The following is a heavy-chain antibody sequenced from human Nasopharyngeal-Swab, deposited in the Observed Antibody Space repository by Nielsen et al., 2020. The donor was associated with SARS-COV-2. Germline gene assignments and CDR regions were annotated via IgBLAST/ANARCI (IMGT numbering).Heavy chain of an antibody. CDR3: ARDPYSSSLPALYYYYYGMDV. CDR2: INAGNGNT. V-gene: IGHV1-3*01. Sequence: ASVKVSCKASGYTFTSYAMHWVRQAPGQRLEWMGWINAGNGNTKYSQKFQGRVTITRDTSASTAYMELSSLRSDDTAVYYCARDPYSSSLPALYYYYYGMDVWGQGTTVTVSS. CDR1: GYTFTSYA. D-gene: IGHD6-13*01. J-gene: IGHJ6*02.